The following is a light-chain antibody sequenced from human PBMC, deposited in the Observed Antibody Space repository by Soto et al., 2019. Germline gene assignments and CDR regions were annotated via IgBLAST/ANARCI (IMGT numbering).Light chain of an antibody. J-gene: IGLJ3*02. V-gene: IGLV8-61*01. Sequence: QAVVTQEPSFSVSPGRTVTLTCGLSSGSVSTTYYPSWFQQTPGQAPRTLIYSTNTRSSGVPDHFSGSILGNKAALTITGAQADDESDYYCVLYMGSGIGVFGGGTKLTVL. CDR3: VLYMGSGIGV. CDR1: SGSVSTTYY. CDR2: STN.